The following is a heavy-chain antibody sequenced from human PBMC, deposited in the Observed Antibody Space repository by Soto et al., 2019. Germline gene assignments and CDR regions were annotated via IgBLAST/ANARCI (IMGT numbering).Heavy chain of an antibody. V-gene: IGHV3-30*18. CDR3: AKDHYVGAAAGTSPFDY. J-gene: IGHJ4*02. CDR2: ISYDGSNK. D-gene: IGHD6-13*01. Sequence: GGSLRLSCAASGFTFSSYGMHWVRQAPGKGLEWVAVISYDGSNKYYADSVKGRFTISRDNSKNTLYLQMNSLRAEDTAVYYCAKDHYVGAAAGTSPFDYWGQGTLVTVSS. CDR1: GFTFSSYG.